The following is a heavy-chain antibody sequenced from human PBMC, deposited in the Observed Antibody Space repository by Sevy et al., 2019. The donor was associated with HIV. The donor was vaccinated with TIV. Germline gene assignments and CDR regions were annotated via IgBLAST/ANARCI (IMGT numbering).Heavy chain of an antibody. D-gene: IGHD4-4*01. V-gene: IGHV4-31*03. CDR3: ARTTVTTLSSARNNWFDP. J-gene: IGHJ5*02. Sequence: SETLSLTCTVSGDSINNGDYYWSWIRQHPGKGLEWIGKIYYTGTTYYNPSLKSRLRISVERSENTLSLSLRSVTAEDTAVYYCARTTVTTLSSARNNWFDPLGQGTLVTVSS. CDR1: GDSINNGDYY. CDR2: IYYTGTT.